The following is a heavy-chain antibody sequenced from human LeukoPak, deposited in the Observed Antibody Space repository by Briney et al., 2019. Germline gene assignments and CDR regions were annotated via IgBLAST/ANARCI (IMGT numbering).Heavy chain of an antibody. V-gene: IGHV3-21*01. CDR2: ISSSSSYI. CDR1: GFTFSSYS. D-gene: IGHD3-22*01. CDR3: ASAYPLYDSSGYYL. J-gene: IGHJ3*01. Sequence: GGSLRLSCAASGFTFSSYSMNWVRQAPGKGLEWVSSISSSSSYIYYADSVKGRFTISRDNAKNSLYLQMNGLRAEDTAVYYCASAYPLYDSSGYYLWGQGTMVTVSS.